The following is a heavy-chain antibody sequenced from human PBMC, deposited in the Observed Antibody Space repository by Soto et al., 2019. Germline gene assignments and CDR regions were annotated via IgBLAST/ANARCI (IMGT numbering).Heavy chain of an antibody. CDR3: AGRIYCSSTSCYIPYDFDY. CDR2: IYYSGST. CDR1: CGSISSYY. D-gene: IGHD2-2*02. J-gene: IGHJ4*02. V-gene: IGHV4-59*01. Sequence: SGTLSPTCTVSCGSISSYYRSWVRQPPGEGLQWIGYIYYSGSTNYNPSLKSRVTISVDTSKNQFSLKLSSVTAADTAVYYCAGRIYCSSTSCYIPYDFDYWGQGTLVTVSS.